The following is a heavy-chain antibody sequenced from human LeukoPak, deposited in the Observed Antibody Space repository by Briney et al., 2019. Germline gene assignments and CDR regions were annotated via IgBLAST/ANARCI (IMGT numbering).Heavy chain of an antibody. J-gene: IGHJ4*02. D-gene: IGHD3-16*01. CDR2: IYYTGIT. V-gene: IGHV4-31*03. CDR3: AASSGVTLGRF. CDR1: GGSISSGSHY. Sequence: SETLSLTCTVSGGSISSGSHYYQWIRQHPGKGLEWIGYIYYTGITSYNPSLKSRVTMSVDTSMNQVSLKVTSLTAADTAVYYCAASSGVTLGRFWGQGALVTVSS.